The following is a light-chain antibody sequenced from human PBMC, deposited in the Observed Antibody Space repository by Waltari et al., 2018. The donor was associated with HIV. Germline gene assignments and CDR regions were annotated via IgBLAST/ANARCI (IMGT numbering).Light chain of an antibody. V-gene: IGLV1-44*01. CDR1: SSNIGSNT. J-gene: IGLJ2*01. CDR2: RNK. CDR3: ATWDGNLDGRVV. Sequence: QSVLTQPPSASGTPGQRVTISCSGSSSNIGSNTVNWYQHLPGTAPKLLIYRNKRRPSGVPDRFSGSKSGTSVSLAISGLQSEDEGEYFCATWDGNLDGRVVFGGGTKVTVL.